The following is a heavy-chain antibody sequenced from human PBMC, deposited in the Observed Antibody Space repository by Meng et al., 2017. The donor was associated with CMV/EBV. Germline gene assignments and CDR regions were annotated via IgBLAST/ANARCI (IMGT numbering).Heavy chain of an antibody. J-gene: IGHJ3*02. CDR2: ISSSSSYI. CDR1: GFTFSSYS. D-gene: IGHD2-21*01. V-gene: IGHV3-21*01. Sequence: LSLTGAASGFTFSSYSMNWVRQAPGKGLEWVSSISSSSSYIYYADSVKGRFTISRDNAKNSLYQQMNSLRAEDTAVYYCARAPIRERVIGDAFDIWGQGTMVTVSS. CDR3: ARAPIRERVIGDAFDI.